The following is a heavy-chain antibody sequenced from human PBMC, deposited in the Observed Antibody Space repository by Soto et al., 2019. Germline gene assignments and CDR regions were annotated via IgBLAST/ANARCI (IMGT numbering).Heavy chain of an antibody. CDR2: IDPSDSYT. CDR3: VYSSSSWTDGSDCYYNMDV. J-gene: IGHJ6*03. D-gene: IGHD1-26*01. Sequence: GESLKISCKGSGYSFTSYWISWVRQMPGKGLEWMGRIDPSDSYTNYSPSFQGHVTISADKSISTAYLQWSSLKASDTAMYYCVYSSSSWTDGSDCYYNMDVWGKGTTVTVSS. CDR1: GYSFTSYW. V-gene: IGHV5-10-1*01.